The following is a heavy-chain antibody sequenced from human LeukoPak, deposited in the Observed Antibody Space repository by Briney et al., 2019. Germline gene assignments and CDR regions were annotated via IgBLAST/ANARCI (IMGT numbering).Heavy chain of an antibody. Sequence: GGSLRLSCAASGFTFSSYSMNWVRQAPGKGLMWVSRIKSDGAFTTYADSVKGRFTISRDNAKNTLYLQMNSLRAEDTAVYYCAKDYGLEDIVLMVYATTAWFDPWGQGTLVTVSS. CDR1: GFTFSSYS. D-gene: IGHD2-8*01. CDR3: AKDYGLEDIVLMVYATTAWFDP. CDR2: IKSDGAFT. V-gene: IGHV3-74*01. J-gene: IGHJ5*02.